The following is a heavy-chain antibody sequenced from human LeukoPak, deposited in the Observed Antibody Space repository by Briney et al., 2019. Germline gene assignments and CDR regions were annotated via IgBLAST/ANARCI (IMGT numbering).Heavy chain of an antibody. D-gene: IGHD2-2*01. CDR3: ARYRRGVYYFDY. CDR1: GYTFTSYD. CDR2: MNPNSGNT. J-gene: IGHJ4*02. Sequence: GASVKVSCKASGYTFTSYDINWVRQATGQGLEWMGWMNPNSGNTGYAQKFQGRVTMTRNISISTAYMELSSLRSEDTAVYYCARYRRGVYYFDYWGQGTLVTVSS. V-gene: IGHV1-8*01.